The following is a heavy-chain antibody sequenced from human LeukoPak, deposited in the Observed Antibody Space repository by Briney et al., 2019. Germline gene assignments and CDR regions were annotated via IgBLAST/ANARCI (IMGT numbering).Heavy chain of an antibody. J-gene: IGHJ6*02. D-gene: IGHD3-10*01. Sequence: ASVKVSCKASGYTFTSYGISWVRQAPGQGLEWMGWISAYNGNTNYAQKLQGRVTMTTDTSTSTAYMELSSLRSEDTAVYYCARYAMVRGPYYYYGMDVWGQGTTVTVS. V-gene: IGHV1-18*01. CDR3: ARYAMVRGPYYYYGMDV. CDR2: ISAYNGNT. CDR1: GYTFTSYG.